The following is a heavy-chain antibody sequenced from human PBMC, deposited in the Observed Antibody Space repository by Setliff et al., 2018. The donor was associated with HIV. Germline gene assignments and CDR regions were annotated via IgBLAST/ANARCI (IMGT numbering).Heavy chain of an antibody. CDR2: ISANNGNT. Sequence: GASVKVSCKASGYTSTSYGINWVRQAPGQGLEWMGWISANNGNTNYAQKYQGRVTMTTDTSTRTAYMELRSLRSDDTAVYYCARVKYYGGSDYYYYLDSWGQGTLVTVSS. CDR3: ARVKYYGGSDYYYYLDS. D-gene: IGHD3-22*01. CDR1: GYTSTSYG. V-gene: IGHV1-18*01. J-gene: IGHJ4*02.